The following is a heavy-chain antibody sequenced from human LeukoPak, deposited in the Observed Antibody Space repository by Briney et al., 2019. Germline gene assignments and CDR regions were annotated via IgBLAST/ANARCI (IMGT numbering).Heavy chain of an antibody. CDR2: INYSGST. V-gene: IGHV4-39*01. Sequence: SETLSLTCTVSGGSIRSSSSYWGWIRQPPGKGLEWIGSINYSGSTYYNPSLKSRVTISVDTSKNQFSLKLSSVTAADTAVYYCAKKGDTGNYDIWGQGAMVTVSS. CDR3: AKKGDTGNYDI. D-gene: IGHD1-26*01. J-gene: IGHJ3*02. CDR1: GGSIRSSSSY.